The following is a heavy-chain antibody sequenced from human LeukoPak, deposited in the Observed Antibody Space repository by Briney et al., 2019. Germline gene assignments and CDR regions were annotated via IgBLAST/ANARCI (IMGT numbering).Heavy chain of an antibody. J-gene: IGHJ5*02. D-gene: IGHD2-2*01. CDR2: INPNSGGT. CDR3: ARNKADCSRIGCYVPLGNWFDP. Sequence: ASVKVSCKASGYTFTGYYMHWVRQAPGQGLEWMGWINPNSGGTNFAQKFQGRVTMTRDTSISTAYMELSRLTSDDTAVYYCARNKADCSRIGCYVPLGNWFDPWGQGTLVTVSS. CDR1: GYTFTGYY. V-gene: IGHV1-2*02.